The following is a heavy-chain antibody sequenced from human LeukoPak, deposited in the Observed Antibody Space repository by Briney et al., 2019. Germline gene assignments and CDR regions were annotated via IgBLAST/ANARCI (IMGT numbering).Heavy chain of an antibody. CDR2: IYTSGST. J-gene: IGHJ3*02. V-gene: IGHV4-4*07. CDR3: ATLRGYSYGHDAFDI. D-gene: IGHD5-18*01. CDR1: GGSISSYY. Sequence: SETLSLTCTVSGGSISSYYWSWIRQPAGKGLEWIGRIYTSGSTNYNPSLESRVTMSVDTSKNQFPLKLSSVTAADTALYYCATLRGYSYGHDAFDIWGQGTMVTVSS.